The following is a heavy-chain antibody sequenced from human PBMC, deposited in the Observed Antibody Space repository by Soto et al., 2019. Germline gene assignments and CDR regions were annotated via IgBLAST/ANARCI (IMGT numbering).Heavy chain of an antibody. V-gene: IGHV3-74*01. Sequence: EVQLVESGGGLVQPGGSLRLSCAASGFTFSRSWMHWVRQGPGKGLVWVSRINSDGSSTSYADFVKGRFTISRDNAKNTLYLQMNSLRAEDTAVYYCARGAVAGSLDYWGQGTLVTVSS. CDR1: GFTFSRSW. D-gene: IGHD6-19*01. CDR3: ARGAVAGSLDY. J-gene: IGHJ4*02. CDR2: INSDGSST.